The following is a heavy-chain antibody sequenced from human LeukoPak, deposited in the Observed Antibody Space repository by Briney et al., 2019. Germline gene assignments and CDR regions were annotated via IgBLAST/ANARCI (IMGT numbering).Heavy chain of an antibody. CDR3: TRDRHVLRYFDWLPDY. Sequence: PGGSLRLSCTASGFTFGDYAMSWVRQAPGKGLEWVGFIRSKAYGGTTEYAASVKGRFTITRDDSKSIAYLQMNRLKTEDTAVYYCTRDRHVLRYFDWLPDYWGQGTLVTVSS. J-gene: IGHJ4*02. CDR2: IRSKAYGGTT. V-gene: IGHV3-49*04. CDR1: GFTFGDYA. D-gene: IGHD3-9*01.